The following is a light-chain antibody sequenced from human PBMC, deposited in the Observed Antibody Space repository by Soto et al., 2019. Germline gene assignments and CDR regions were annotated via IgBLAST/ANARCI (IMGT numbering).Light chain of an antibody. J-gene: IGKJ2*01. Sequence: ELGMPQSPAPLSLSPGERAALSCRASQSINSELAWYQQKPGQPPRLLIYGASTRATGVPARFTGSESGSEFTLTISGLQSEDFAVYYCQQGHNWPLTFGQGTRLEI. CDR3: QQGHNWPLT. CDR2: GAS. V-gene: IGKV3-15*01. CDR1: QSINSE.